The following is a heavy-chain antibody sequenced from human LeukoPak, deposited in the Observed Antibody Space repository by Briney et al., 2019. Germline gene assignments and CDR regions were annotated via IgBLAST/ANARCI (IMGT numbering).Heavy chain of an antibody. CDR3: ASLHYDSSVFVDY. D-gene: IGHD3-22*01. J-gene: IGHJ4*02. V-gene: IGHV3-30-3*01. Sequence: PGGSLRLSCAASGFTFSSYAMHWVRQAPGKGLEWVAVISYDGSNKYYADSVKGRFTISRDNSKNTLYLQMNSLRAEDTAVYYCASLHYDSSVFVDYWGQGTPVTVSS. CDR1: GFTFSSYA. CDR2: ISYDGSNK.